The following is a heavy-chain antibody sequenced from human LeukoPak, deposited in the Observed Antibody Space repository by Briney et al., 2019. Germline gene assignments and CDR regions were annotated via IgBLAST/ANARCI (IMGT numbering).Heavy chain of an antibody. V-gene: IGHV1-69*01. Sequence: SVKVSCKASGGXFSSYAISWVREAPGQGLKWMGGIIPIFGTANYAQKFQGRVTITADESTSTAYMELSSLRSEDTAVYYCAVYDSTRRGMDVWGQGNTVTVSS. CDR2: IIPIFGTA. CDR1: GGXFSSYA. CDR3: AVYDSTRRGMDV. J-gene: IGHJ6*02. D-gene: IGHD3-22*01.